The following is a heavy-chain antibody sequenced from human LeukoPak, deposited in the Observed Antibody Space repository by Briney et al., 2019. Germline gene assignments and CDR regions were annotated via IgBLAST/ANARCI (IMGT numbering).Heavy chain of an antibody. D-gene: IGHD6-19*01. J-gene: IGHJ4*02. CDR3: SRGRQWVDY. CDR2: IRSKAYGETT. V-gene: IGHV3-49*03. CDR1: GFTFSKYA. Sequence: GGSLRLSCTVSGFTFSKYAMSWFRQAPGKGLEWVGFIRSKAYGETTQYAASVEGRFTISRDDSKSIAYLQMNSLKTEDTGVYYCSRGRQWVDYWGQGTLVTVSS.